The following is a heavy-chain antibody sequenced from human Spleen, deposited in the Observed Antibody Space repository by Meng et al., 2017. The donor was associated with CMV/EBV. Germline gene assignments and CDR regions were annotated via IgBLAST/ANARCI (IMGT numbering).Heavy chain of an antibody. CDR1: GGSISSSSYY. CDR2: IYYSGST. CDR3: ARDPGIVVVPAEFDY. J-gene: IGHJ4*02. V-gene: IGHV4-39*07. Sequence: LRLSCTVSGGSISSSSYYWGWIRQPPGKGLEWIGSIYYSGSTYYNPSLKSRVTISVDTSKNQFSLKLSSVTAADTAVYYCARDPGIVVVPAEFDYWGQGTLVTVSS. D-gene: IGHD2-2*01.